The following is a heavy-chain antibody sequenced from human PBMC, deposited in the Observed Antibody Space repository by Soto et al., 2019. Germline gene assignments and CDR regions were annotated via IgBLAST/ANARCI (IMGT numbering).Heavy chain of an antibody. J-gene: IGHJ4*02. CDR1: GYTFTSYY. CDR3: ARGTYSSRWYYFDY. D-gene: IGHD6-13*01. V-gene: IGHV1-46*01. Sequence: VKVSCKASGYTFTSYYMHWVRQAPGQGLEWMGVINPIGGGTTYAQRFQGRVTMTRDTSTSTIYMELSSLRSEDSAVYYCARGTYSSRWYYFDYWGQGTLVTVSS. CDR2: INPIGGGT.